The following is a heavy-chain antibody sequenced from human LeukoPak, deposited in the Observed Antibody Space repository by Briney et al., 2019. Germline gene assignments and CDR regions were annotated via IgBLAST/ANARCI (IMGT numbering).Heavy chain of an antibody. CDR3: ADSSRE. V-gene: IGHV3-30-3*01. Sequence: GGSLRLSCAASGFTFSSYAMHCVRQPPAKGLEWVAVISYDGSNKYYADSVKGRFTISRDNSKNTLYLQMNSLRAEDTAVYYCADSSREWGQRTLVTLSS. CDR2: ISYDGSNK. CDR1: GFTFSSYA. D-gene: IGHD2-21*01. J-gene: IGHJ4*02.